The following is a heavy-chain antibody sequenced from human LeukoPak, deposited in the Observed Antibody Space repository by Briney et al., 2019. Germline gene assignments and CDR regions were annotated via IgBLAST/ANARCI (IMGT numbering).Heavy chain of an antibody. CDR1: GFTFNNAW. CDR3: TTIRDLDY. V-gene: IGHV3-15*01. D-gene: IGHD5-24*01. Sequence: GGSLRLFCAASGFTFNNAWMSWVRQAPGKGLEWVGRIISNTYGGTTNYAAPVKGRFTISRDDSKSMLYLQMNSLKIEDTAVYYCTTIRDLDYWGQGTLVTVSS. CDR2: IISNTYGGTT. J-gene: IGHJ4*02.